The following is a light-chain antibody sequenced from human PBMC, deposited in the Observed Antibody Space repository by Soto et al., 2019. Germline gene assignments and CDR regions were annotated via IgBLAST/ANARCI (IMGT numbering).Light chain of an antibody. J-gene: IGLJ2*01. CDR3: AAWDDSLSGQV. Sequence: QSVLTQPPSASGTPGQRITISCSGSTSNIGINSVFWYQHLPGTAPKLLIYRSNQRASGVPDRFSASKSGTSASLAISGLRSEDEADDYCAAWDDSLSGQVFGGGTKLTVL. CDR2: RSN. CDR1: TSNIGINS. V-gene: IGLV1-47*01.